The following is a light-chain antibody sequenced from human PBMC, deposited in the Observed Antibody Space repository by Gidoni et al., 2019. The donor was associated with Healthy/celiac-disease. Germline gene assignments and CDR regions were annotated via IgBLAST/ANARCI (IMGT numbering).Light chain of an antibody. Sequence: IQMTQSPASLSASVGDRVTITCRASQSISSYLNWYQQKPGKAPKLLIYAASSLQSGVPSRFSGSGSGTEFTLTISSLQPEDFATYYWQQSDSTPITFGQGTRLEIK. J-gene: IGKJ5*01. CDR1: QSISSY. V-gene: IGKV1-39*01. CDR2: AAS. CDR3: QQSDSTPIT.